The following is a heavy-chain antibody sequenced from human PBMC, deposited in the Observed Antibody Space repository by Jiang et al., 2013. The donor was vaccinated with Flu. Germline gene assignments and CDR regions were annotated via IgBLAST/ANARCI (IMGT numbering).Heavy chain of an antibody. Sequence: VQLLESGGGLVQPGGSLRLSCAASGFTFSSYWMSWVRQAPGKGLEWVANIKYDGSEKYYVDSVKGRFTISRDNAKTSLYLQMNGLRAEDTAVYYCATSSGRRFDYWGQGTLLTVSS. D-gene: IGHD6-6*01. CDR3: ATSSGRRFDY. J-gene: IGHJ4*02. CDR2: IKYDGSEK. CDR1: GFTFSSYW. V-gene: IGHV3-7*03.